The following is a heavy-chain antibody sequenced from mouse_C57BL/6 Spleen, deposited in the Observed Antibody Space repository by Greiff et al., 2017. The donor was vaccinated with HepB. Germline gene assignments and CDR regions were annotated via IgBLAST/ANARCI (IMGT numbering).Heavy chain of an antibody. CDR1: GFTFSSYA. D-gene: IGHD1-1*01. CDR2: ISDGGSYT. CDR3: AREYYGSSYDYAMDY. J-gene: IGHJ4*01. V-gene: IGHV5-4*01. Sequence: EVKVVESGGGLVKPGGSLKLSCAASGFTFSSYAMSWVRQTPEKRLEWVATISDGGSYTYYPDTVKGRFTISRDNAKNNLYLQMSHLKSEDTAMYYCAREYYGSSYDYAMDYWGQGTSVTVSS.